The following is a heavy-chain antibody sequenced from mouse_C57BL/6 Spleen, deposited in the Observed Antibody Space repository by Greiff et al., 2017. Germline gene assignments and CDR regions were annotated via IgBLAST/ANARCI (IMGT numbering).Heavy chain of an antibody. CDR2: LWSDGST. Sequence: VQLHQSGPGLVAPSQSLSITCTVSGFSLTSYGVHWVRQPPGKGLEWLVVLWSDGSTTYNSALKSRLSISKDNSKSQVFLKMNSLQTDDTAMYYCARQGYYDYDVFAYWGQGTMVTVAA. CDR1: GFSLTSYG. D-gene: IGHD2-4*01. V-gene: IGHV2-6-1*01. CDR3: ARQGYYDYDVFAY. J-gene: IGHJ3*01.